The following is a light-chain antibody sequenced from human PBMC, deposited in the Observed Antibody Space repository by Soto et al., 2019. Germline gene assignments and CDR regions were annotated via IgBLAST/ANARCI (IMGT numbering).Light chain of an antibody. Sequence: QSALTQPASVSGSPGQSITISCTGTSSDVGGYNYVSWYQQHPGKAPKLMIYEVSNRPSGVSNRFSGSKSGNTASLTISGLQAEDEADYYCSSYTSSSHVVFGVGTKVTVL. V-gene: IGLV2-14*01. CDR3: SSYTSSSHVV. CDR1: SSDVGGYNY. CDR2: EVS. J-gene: IGLJ2*01.